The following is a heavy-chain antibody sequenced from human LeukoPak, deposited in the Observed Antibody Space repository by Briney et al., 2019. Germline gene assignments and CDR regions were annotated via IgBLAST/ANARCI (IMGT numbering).Heavy chain of an antibody. CDR2: IFYSGTS. CDR1: GGSISSDTYY. D-gene: IGHD3-9*01. J-gene: IGHJ3*02. V-gene: IGHV4-39*01. Sequence: PSETLSLTCTVSGGSISSDTYYWGWIRQPPGKGLEWIGSIFYSGTSYYNPSLNSRVTISVDTSENQFSLKLSSVTAADTAVYYCARQRFFDLLLNAFDIWGQGTMVTVSS. CDR3: ARQRFFDLLLNAFDI.